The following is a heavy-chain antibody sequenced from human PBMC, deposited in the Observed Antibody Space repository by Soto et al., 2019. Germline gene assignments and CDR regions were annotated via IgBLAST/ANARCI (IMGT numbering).Heavy chain of an antibody. CDR1: GFTFSSYG. Sequence: GGSLRLSCAASGFTFSSYGMHWVRQAPGKGLEWVAVISYDGSNKKYADSVKGRFTISRDNSKNTLYLQMNSLRAEDTAVYYCAKDAIRGAEMATYFDYWGQGTLVTVSS. CDR2: ISYDGSNK. CDR3: AKDAIRGAEMATYFDY. V-gene: IGHV3-30*18. J-gene: IGHJ4*02. D-gene: IGHD3-10*01.